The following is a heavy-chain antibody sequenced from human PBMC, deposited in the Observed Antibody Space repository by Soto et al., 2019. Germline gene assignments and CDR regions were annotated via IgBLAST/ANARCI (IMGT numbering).Heavy chain of an antibody. CDR1: GYTFTSYV. J-gene: IGHJ6*02. CDR3: ARDSAPPTILWSGMDV. D-gene: IGHD1-26*01. CDR2: ISAYNGNT. V-gene: IGHV1-18*04. Sequence: ASVKVSCKASGYTFTSYVISWVRQAPGQGLEWMGWISAYNGNTNYAQKLQGRVTITTDTSTSTAYMELSSLRSDDTAVYYCARDSAPPTILWSGMDVWGQGTTVTVSS.